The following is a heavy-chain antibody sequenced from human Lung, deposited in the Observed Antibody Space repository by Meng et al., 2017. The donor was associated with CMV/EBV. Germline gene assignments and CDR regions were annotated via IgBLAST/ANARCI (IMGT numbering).Heavy chain of an antibody. Sequence: QVQRVQSGSAMKKPWASVKVSCKASGYTFTSYAMNWVRQAPGQGLEWMGWINTNTGNPTYAQGFTGRFVFSLDTSVSTAYLQISSLKAADTAVYYCARLYCSGGSCYTIDYWGQGTLVTVSS. CDR3: ARLYCSGGSCYTIDY. J-gene: IGHJ4*02. D-gene: IGHD2-15*01. V-gene: IGHV7-4-1*02. CDR1: GYTFTSYA. CDR2: INTNTGNP.